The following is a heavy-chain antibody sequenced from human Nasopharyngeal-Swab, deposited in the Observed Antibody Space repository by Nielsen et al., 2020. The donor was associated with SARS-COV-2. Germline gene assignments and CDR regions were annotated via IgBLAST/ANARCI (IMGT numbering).Heavy chain of an antibody. CDR2: VYYSGTA. Sequence: SETLSLTCYVFGDSIRKDKYYWGWVRQAPGQGLEWIGTVYYSGTAYHNPSLKSRVAISVDRSKNQFSLKLSSVTAADTAVYYCASGPRGYSAFDIWGQGTMVTVSS. V-gene: IGHV4-39*07. D-gene: IGHD5-12*01. CDR3: ASGPRGYSAFDI. CDR1: GDSIRKDKYY. J-gene: IGHJ3*02.